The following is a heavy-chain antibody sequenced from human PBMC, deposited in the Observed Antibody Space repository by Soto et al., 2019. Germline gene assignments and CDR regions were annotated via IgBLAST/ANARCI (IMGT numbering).Heavy chain of an antibody. V-gene: IGHV3-73*02. CDR1: GFTFSGSA. Sequence: EVQLVESGGGLVQPGGSLKLSCAASGFTFSGSAMHWVRQASGKGLEWVGRIRSKANSYATAYAASVKGRFTISRDDSKNTAYLQMNSLKTEDTAVYYCTRDGSDGSGSYPSGAYGMDVWGQGTTVTVSS. CDR3: TRDGSDGSGSYPSGAYGMDV. CDR2: IRSKANSYAT. D-gene: IGHD3-10*01. J-gene: IGHJ6*02.